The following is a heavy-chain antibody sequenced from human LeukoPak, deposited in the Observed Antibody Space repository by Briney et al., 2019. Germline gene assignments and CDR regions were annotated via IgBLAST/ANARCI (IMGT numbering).Heavy chain of an antibody. CDR1: GFTFSSYA. D-gene: IGHD7-27*01. CDR3: ARDPTGDESFFDY. CDR2: ISYDGSNK. J-gene: IGHJ4*02. Sequence: GGSLRLSCAASGFTFSSYAMHWVRQAPGKGLEWGAVISYDGSNKYYADSVKGRFTISRDNSKNTLYLQMNSLRAEDTAVYYCARDPTGDESFFDYWGQGTLDTVSS. V-gene: IGHV3-30*04.